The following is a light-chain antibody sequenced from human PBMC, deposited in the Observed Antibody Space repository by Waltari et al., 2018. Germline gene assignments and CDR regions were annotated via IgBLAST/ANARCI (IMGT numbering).Light chain of an antibody. V-gene: IGKV4-1*01. CDR2: WAS. CDR1: QSLLYSSDNKTC. CDR3: QQYCSSPLT. J-gene: IGKJ4*01. Sequence: DIVLTQSPDSLAVSLGERATINCKSSQSLLYSSDNKTCLAWYQQKAGQPPKLLIYWASTREPGVPDQFSGSGSGTAFTLTISSLQAEDVAVYYCQQYCSSPLTFGGGTKVEIK.